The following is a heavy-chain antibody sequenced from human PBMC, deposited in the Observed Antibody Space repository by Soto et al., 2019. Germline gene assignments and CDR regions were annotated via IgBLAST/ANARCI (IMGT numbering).Heavy chain of an antibody. Sequence: EAQLVESGGGLVQPGGSLRLSCGASGITFSRCLMSWVRQAPGKGLEWVASISQDGTDTDYVDSVKGRFAISRDNPKNTLYLQMHSLSGEDTAVYYCARTFDTITYYFDYWGQGTLVTVSS. CDR1: GITFSRCL. D-gene: IGHD3-9*01. V-gene: IGHV3-7*01. J-gene: IGHJ4*02. CDR2: ISQDGTDT. CDR3: ARTFDTITYYFDY.